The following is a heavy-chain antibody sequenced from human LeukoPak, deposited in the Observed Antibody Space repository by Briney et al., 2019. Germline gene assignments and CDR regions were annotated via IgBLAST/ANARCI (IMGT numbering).Heavy chain of an antibody. Sequence: ASVKVSCKASGYTFTSYGISWVRQAPGQGLEWMGWISAYNGNTNYAQKLQGRVTMTTDTSTSTAYMELRSLRSDDTAVYYCARDYYDSSGYYTYYYYYYMDVWGKGTTVTISS. CDR3: ARDYYDSSGYYTYYYYYYMDV. V-gene: IGHV1-18*01. J-gene: IGHJ6*03. CDR2: ISAYNGNT. CDR1: GYTFTSYG. D-gene: IGHD3-22*01.